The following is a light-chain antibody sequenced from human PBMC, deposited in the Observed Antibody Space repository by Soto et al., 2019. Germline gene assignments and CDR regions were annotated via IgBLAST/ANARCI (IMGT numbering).Light chain of an antibody. Sequence: DIRMTQSPSTLSASVGDTVTISCRASQSISNWVAWYQQKPGRAPNLLISDSSNLEAGVPPRFSGTGSGTQYTLIISGLQPDDSATYYCQQYNSDPYTFGQGTKLQI. J-gene: IGKJ2*01. CDR3: QQYNSDPYT. CDR1: QSISNW. CDR2: DSS. V-gene: IGKV1-5*01.